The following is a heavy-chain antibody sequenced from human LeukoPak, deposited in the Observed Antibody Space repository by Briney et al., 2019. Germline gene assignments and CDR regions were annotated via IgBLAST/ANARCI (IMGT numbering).Heavy chain of an antibody. CDR3: ARGGHRQKEF. J-gene: IGHJ1*01. V-gene: IGHV3-7*01. D-gene: IGHD3-10*01. Sequence: SGGPLRLSCAASGFTFSNYWMTWVRQSPGKGLEWVAIIKPDGSDRYSVDSEKGRFTVSRDNAENSLYLQVSSLRAEDTAVYYCARGGHRQKEFWGQGTLVTVSS. CDR2: IKPDGSDR. CDR1: GFTFSNYW.